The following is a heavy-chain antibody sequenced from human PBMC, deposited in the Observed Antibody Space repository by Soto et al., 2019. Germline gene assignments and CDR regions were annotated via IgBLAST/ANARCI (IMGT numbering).Heavy chain of an antibody. CDR3: ATWGGRQIGPDYYDSSGSMDYYGMDV. CDR2: IIPIFGTA. J-gene: IGHJ6*02. D-gene: IGHD3-22*01. CDR1: GGTLSSYA. Sequence: SVKVSCKASGGTLSSYAISWVRQAPGQGLEWMGGIIPIFGTANYAQKFQGRVTITADESTSTAYMELSSLRSEDTAVYYCATWGGRQIGPDYYDSSGSMDYYGMDVWGPRPTVTVS. V-gene: IGHV1-69*13.